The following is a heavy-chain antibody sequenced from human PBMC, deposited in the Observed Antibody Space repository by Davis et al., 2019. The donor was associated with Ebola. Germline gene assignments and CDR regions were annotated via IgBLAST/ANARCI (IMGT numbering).Heavy chain of an antibody. CDR1: RYTFTSYD. Sequence: SVTVSCKASRYTFTSYDINWVRQAPGQGLEWMGWMNPNSGNTGYAQKFQGRITMTRNISISTAYMELNSLRSEDTAVYYCARRVGARSGFDYWGQGTLVTVSS. CDR2: MNPNSGNT. J-gene: IGHJ4*02. CDR3: ARRVGARSGFDY. V-gene: IGHV1-8*01. D-gene: IGHD1-26*01.